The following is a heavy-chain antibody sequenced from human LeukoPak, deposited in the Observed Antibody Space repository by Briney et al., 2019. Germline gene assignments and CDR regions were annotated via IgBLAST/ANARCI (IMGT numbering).Heavy chain of an antibody. V-gene: IGHV5-51*01. CDR1: GYSFTSYW. Sequence: GESLKISCKGSGYSFTSYWIGRVRQMPGKGLEWMGIIYPGDSDTRYSPSFQGQVTISADKSISTAYLQWSSLKASDTAMYYCATQTYYYDSSGYLNAFDIWGQGTMVTVSS. J-gene: IGHJ3*02. CDR3: ATQTYYYDSSGYLNAFDI. D-gene: IGHD3-22*01. CDR2: IYPGDSDT.